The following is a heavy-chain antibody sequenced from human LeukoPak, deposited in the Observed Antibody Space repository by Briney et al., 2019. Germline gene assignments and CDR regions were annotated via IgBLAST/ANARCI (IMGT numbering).Heavy chain of an antibody. J-gene: IGHJ5*02. CDR1: GYTFTGYY. V-gene: IGHV1-2*02. Sequence: GASVKVSCKASGYTFTGYYIHWVRQAPGQGLEWMGWINPNSGGTNYAQKFQGRVTMTRDTSISTAYMELNSLRSEDTAVYYCARGYSSSWYGNWFDPWGQGTLVTVSS. CDR3: ARGYSSSWYGNWFDP. D-gene: IGHD6-13*01. CDR2: INPNSGGT.